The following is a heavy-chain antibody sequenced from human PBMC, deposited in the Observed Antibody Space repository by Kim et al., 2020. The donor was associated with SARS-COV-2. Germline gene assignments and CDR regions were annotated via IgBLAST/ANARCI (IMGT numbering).Heavy chain of an antibody. CDR1: GGSISSYY. CDR2: IYYSGST. V-gene: IGHV4-59*13. D-gene: IGHD3-10*01. J-gene: IGHJ5*02. CDR3: ARIPTPRPRYTMVRGAPRETPPSNWFDP. Sequence: SETLSLTCTVSGGSISSYYWSWIRQPPGKGLEWIGYIYYSGSTNYNPSLKSRVTISVDTSKNQFSLKLSSVTAADTAVYYCARIPTPRPRYTMVRGAPRETPPSNWFDPWGQGTLVTVSS.